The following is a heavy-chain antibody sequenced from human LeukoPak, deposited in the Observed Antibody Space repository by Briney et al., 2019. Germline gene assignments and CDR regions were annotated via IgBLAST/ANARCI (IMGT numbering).Heavy chain of an antibody. CDR1: GGTFSSYA. CDR2: IIPIFSTA. J-gene: IGHJ4*02. V-gene: IGHV1-69*13. Sequence: SVKVSCKASGGTFSSYAISWVRQAPGQGLEWMGGIIPIFSTANYAQKFQGRVTITADESTSTAYMELSSLRSEDTAVYYCASANYYDSSGYSPAFDYWGQGTLVTVSS. D-gene: IGHD3-22*01. CDR3: ASANYYDSSGYSPAFDY.